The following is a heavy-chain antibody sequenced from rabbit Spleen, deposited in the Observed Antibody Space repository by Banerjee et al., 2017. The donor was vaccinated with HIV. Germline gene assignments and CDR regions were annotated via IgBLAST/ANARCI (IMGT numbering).Heavy chain of an antibody. CDR1: GFSFSSSYY. CDR3: ARDRTNNGVYSDYLNL. Sequence: QEQLEESGGGLVQPEGSLTLTCTASGFSFSSSYYMCWVRQAPGKGLEWIGCIYTGSSGSTYYASWAKGRFTISKTSSTTVTLQMTSLTAADTATYFCARDRTNNGVYSDYLNLWGPGTLVTVS. CDR2: IYTGSSGST. D-gene: IGHD1-1*01. J-gene: IGHJ4*01. V-gene: IGHV1S45*01.